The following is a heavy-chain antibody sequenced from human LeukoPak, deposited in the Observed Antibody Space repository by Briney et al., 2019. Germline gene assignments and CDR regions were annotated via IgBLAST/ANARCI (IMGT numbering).Heavy chain of an antibody. D-gene: IGHD3-22*01. CDR2: IYPGDSDT. J-gene: IGHJ3*02. CDR3: ARPYDSSGYDAFDI. CDR1: GYSFTSYW. V-gene: IGHV5-51*01. Sequence: GESLKISCKGSGYSFTSYWIGWVRQMPGKGLEWMGIIYPGDSDTRYSPSFQGQVTISADKSISTAYLQWSSLKASDTAMYYCARPYDSSGYDAFDIWAKGQWSPSLQ.